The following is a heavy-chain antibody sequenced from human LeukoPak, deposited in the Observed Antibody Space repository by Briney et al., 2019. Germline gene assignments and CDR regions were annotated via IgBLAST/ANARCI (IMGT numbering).Heavy chain of an antibody. J-gene: IGHJ6*03. CDR2: INWNGGST. D-gene: IGHD3-9*01. Sequence: GGSLRLSCAASGFTFDDYGMSWVRQAPGKGLEWVSGINWNGGSTGYADSVKGRFTISRDNAKNSLYLQMNSLRAEDTALYYCARGGYEILTGYYDYYYMDVWGKGTTVTVSS. CDR1: GFTFDDYG. CDR3: ARGGYEILTGYYDYYYMDV. V-gene: IGHV3-20*04.